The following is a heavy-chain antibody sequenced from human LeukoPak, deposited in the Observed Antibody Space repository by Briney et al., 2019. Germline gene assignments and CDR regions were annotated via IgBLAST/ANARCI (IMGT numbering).Heavy chain of an antibody. CDR2: IRSKANSYAT. CDR1: GFTFSGSA. CDR3: TKARYDSSTLYSDY. J-gene: IGHJ4*02. V-gene: IGHV3-73*01. Sequence: GGSLKLSCAASGFTFSGSAMHWVRQASGKGLEWVGRIRSKANSYATAYAASVKGRFTISRDDSKNTAYLQMNSLKTEDTAVYYCTKARYDSSTLYSDYWGQGTLVTVSS. D-gene: IGHD3-22*01.